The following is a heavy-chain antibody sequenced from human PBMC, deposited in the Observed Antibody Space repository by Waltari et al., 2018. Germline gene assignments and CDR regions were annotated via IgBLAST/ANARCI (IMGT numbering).Heavy chain of an antibody. CDR3: ASYPQKMATAFDI. J-gene: IGHJ3*02. V-gene: IGHV1-2*02. CDR2: INPNSGGK. D-gene: IGHD2-8*01. CDR1: GYTFTGYY. Sequence: QVQLVQSGAEVKKPGASVKVSCKASGYTFTGYYMHWVRQAPGQGLEWMGWINPNSGGKNLAQKFQGRVTMTRDTSISTAYMELSRLRSDDTAVYYCASYPQKMATAFDIWGQGTMVTVSS.